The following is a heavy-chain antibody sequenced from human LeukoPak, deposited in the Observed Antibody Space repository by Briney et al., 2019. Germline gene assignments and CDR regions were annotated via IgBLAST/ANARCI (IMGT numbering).Heavy chain of an antibody. D-gene: IGHD3-16*01. CDR3: AREFSNYVWGSSPDY. V-gene: IGHV4-34*01. J-gene: IGHJ4*02. CDR1: GFTFSNAW. Sequence: GSLRLSCAASGFTFSNAWMSWVRQAPGKGLEWIGEINHSGSTNYNPSLKSRVTISVGTSKNQFSLKLSSVTAEDTAVYYCAREFSNYVWGSSPDYWGQGTLVTVSS. CDR2: INHSGST.